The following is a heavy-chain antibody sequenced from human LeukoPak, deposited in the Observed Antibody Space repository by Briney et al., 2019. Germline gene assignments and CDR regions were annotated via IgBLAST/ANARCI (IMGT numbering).Heavy chain of an antibody. CDR3: ARPITGGTSDAFDI. CDR2: ISSSGSTI. J-gene: IGHJ3*02. V-gene: IGHV3-48*03. D-gene: IGHD2-8*02. Sequence: PGGSLRLSCAAPGFTFSSYEMNWVRQAPGKGLEWVSYISSSGSTIYYADSVKGRFTISRDNAKNSLYLQMNSLRAEDTAVYYCARPITGGTSDAFDIWGQGTMVTVSS. CDR1: GFTFSSYE.